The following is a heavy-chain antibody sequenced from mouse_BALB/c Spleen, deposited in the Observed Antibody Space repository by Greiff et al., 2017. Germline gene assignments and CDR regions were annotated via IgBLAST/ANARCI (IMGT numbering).Heavy chain of an antibody. CDR2: ISYDGSN. D-gene: IGHD4-1*01. V-gene: IGHV3-6*02. CDR1: GYSITSGYY. Sequence: EVKLMESGPGLVKPSQSLSLTCSVTGYSITSGYYWNWIRQFPGNKLEWMGYISYDGSNNYNPSLKNRISITRDTSKNQFFLKLNSVTTEDTATYYCARGDWEAWFAYWGQGTLVTVSA. CDR3: ARGDWEAWFAY. J-gene: IGHJ3*01.